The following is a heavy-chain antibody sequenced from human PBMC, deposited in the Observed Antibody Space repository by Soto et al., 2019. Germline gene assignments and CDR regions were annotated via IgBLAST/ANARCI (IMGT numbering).Heavy chain of an antibody. J-gene: IGHJ4*02. Sequence: GGSLRLSCAASGFTFSSYGMHWVRRAPGKGLEWVAVISYDGSNKYYADSVKGRFTISRDNSKNTLYLQMNSLRAEDTAVYYCAARRITMVRGVIDYWGQGNLVTVSS. CDR2: ISYDGSNK. CDR3: AARRITMVRGVIDY. D-gene: IGHD3-10*01. CDR1: GFTFSSYG. V-gene: IGHV3-30*03.